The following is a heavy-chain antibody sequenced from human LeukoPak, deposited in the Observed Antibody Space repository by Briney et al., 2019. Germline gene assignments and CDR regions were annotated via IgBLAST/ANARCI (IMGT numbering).Heavy chain of an antibody. V-gene: IGHV3-7*01. Sequence: GGSLRLSCAASGFSFSSFWMSWVRQAPGKGLEWVANIKQDGSDKYYVESLKGRFIISRDNAKDSLYLQMNSLRGEDTAVYYCARGNFWSGQASLLFDHWGQGALVTVSS. J-gene: IGHJ4*02. CDR1: GFSFSSFW. D-gene: IGHD3-3*01. CDR2: IKQDGSDK. CDR3: ARGNFWSGQASLLFDH.